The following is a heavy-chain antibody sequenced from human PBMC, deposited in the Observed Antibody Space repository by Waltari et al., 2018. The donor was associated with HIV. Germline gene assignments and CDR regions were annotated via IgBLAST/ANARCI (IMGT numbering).Heavy chain of an antibody. J-gene: IGHJ4*02. V-gene: IGHV1-46*01. Sequence: QVHLQQSGAEVKKPGASVRISCKTSGYKFTSFYIHWVRQGPGQTLEWMGIIDPSDGSSTAGQKFQGRVTISRDTSTNTVFLDLSRLKSEDTAIYYCARRASYYDFWGGFSSPAPFDLWGQGTLVTVST. CDR2: IDPSDGSS. CDR3: ARRASYYDFWGGFSSPAPFDL. CDR1: GYKFTSFY. D-gene: IGHD3-3*01.